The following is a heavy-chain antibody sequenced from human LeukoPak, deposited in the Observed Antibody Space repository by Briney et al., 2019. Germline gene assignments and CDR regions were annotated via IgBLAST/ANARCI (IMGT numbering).Heavy chain of an antibody. CDR1: GFTFSSYA. D-gene: IGHD6-13*01. CDR3: AKWKYSNPGIDDY. CDR2: ISGSGDNT. V-gene: IGHV3-23*01. J-gene: IGHJ4*02. Sequence: GGSLRLSCAASGFTFSSYAMSWVRQVPGKGLEWVSVISGSGDNTYYADSVKGRFTISRDNSKNMLYLQMNSLRAEDTAVYYCAKWKYSNPGIDDYWGQGTLVTVSS.